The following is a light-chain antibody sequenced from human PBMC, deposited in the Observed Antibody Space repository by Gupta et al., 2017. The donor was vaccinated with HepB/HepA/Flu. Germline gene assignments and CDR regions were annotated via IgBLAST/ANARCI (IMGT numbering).Light chain of an antibody. Sequence: QSVLTQPPSVSAAAGQKVTISCSGSSSNIGKNYVSWYQKFPGTAPKFLLYENNKRPSGIPDRFSGSKSGTSATPDITGLQTGDEAYYYCETWDISLNVVFGTGTKVTVL. CDR1: SSNIGKNY. V-gene: IGLV1-51*01. J-gene: IGLJ1*01. CDR3: ETWDISLNVV. CDR2: ENN.